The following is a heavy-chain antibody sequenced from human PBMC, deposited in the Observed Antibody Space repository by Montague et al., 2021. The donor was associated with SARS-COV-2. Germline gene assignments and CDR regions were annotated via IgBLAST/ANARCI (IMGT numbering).Heavy chain of an antibody. Sequence: SDTLSLTCTVSGGSITGYYWSWLRRSPGKGLEWIAYIYYGGASNYNPSLGSRVTISTDPSKNQFSLKVNSVTAADTAVYYCARDHPYGGPRGSYDIWGQGAVVTVSS. J-gene: IGHJ3*02. CDR1: GGSITGYY. V-gene: IGHV4-59*07. CDR2: IYYGGAS. CDR3: ARDHPYGGPRGSYDI. D-gene: IGHD4-23*01.